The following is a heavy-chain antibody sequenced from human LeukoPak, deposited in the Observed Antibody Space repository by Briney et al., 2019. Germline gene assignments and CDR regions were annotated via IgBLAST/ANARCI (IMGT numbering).Heavy chain of an antibody. CDR1: GFTFGSYG. D-gene: IGHD4-11*01. J-gene: IGHJ4*02. CDR3: ARESNSVFDY. V-gene: IGHV3-33*01. CDR2: IWYDGSNK. Sequence: GRSLRLSCAASGFTFGSYGMHWVRQAPGKGLEWVAVIWYDGSNKYYADSVKGRFTISRDNSKNTLYLQMNSLRAEDTAVYYCARESNSVFDYWGQGTLVTVSS.